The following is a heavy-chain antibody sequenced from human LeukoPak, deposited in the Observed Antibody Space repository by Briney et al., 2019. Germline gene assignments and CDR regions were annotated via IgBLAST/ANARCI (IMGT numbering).Heavy chain of an antibody. CDR3: ARSRMGWTFDY. CDR1: GGSVSSGSYY. CDR2: IYYSGST. D-gene: IGHD1-26*01. V-gene: IGHV4-61*01. Sequence: PSETLSLTCTVSGGSVSSGSYYWSWIRQPPGKGLEWIGYIYYSGSTNYNPSLKSRVTISVDTSKNQFSLKLSFVTAADTAVYYCARSRMGWTFDYWGQGTLVTVSS. J-gene: IGHJ4*02.